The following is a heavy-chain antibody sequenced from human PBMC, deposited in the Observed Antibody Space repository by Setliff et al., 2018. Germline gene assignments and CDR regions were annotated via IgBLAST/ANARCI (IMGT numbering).Heavy chain of an antibody. CDR2: ISSSGAT. CDR1: DDSFYSDYYF. V-gene: IGHV4-39*01. D-gene: IGHD5-12*01. CDR3: AREGRWDYNYPIY. Sequence: PSETLSLTCSVSDDSFYSDYYFWGWIRQPPGKGLEWIATISSSGATNYNSSLKSRVTLSRDVAKRQFALNLRSVTAVDTAVYYCAREGRWDYNYPIYWGQGILVTSP. J-gene: IGHJ4*02.